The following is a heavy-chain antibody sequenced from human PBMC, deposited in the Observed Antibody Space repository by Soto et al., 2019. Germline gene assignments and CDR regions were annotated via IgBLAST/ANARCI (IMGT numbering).Heavy chain of an antibody. D-gene: IGHD6-19*01. CDR1: GIEFSNYA. J-gene: IGHJ4*02. CDR3: ATDGNWLDVYFDV. Sequence: GGYLRLSCVASGIEFSNYAMSWVRQAPGKGLEWVSISSASGRSRYHADSVKGRFTISRDNSKNTLYLHMTNLRAEDTAVYYCATDGNWLDVYFDVWGQGTPVTVSS. CDR2: SSASGRSR. V-gene: IGHV3-23*01.